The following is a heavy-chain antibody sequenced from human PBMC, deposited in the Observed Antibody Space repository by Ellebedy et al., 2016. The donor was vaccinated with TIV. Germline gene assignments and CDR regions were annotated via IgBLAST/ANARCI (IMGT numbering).Heavy chain of an antibody. J-gene: IGHJ4*02. D-gene: IGHD3-10*01. Sequence: MPSETLSLTCTVSGGSISSGGYYWSWIRQHPGKGLEWIGYIYYSGSTYYNPSLKSRVTISVDTSKNQFSLKLSSVTAADTAVYYCASSFTYYYGSGSYGVDYWGQGTLVTVSS. CDR2: IYYSGST. V-gene: IGHV4-31*03. CDR3: ASSFTYYYGSGSYGVDY. CDR1: GGSISSGGYY.